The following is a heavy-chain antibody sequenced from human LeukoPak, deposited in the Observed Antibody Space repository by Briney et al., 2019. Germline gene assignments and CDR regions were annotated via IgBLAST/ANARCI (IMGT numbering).Heavy chain of an antibody. J-gene: IGHJ4*02. Sequence: ASVKVSCKASGGTFSSYAISWVRQAPGQGLEWMGRITPILGIANYAQKFQGRVTITADKSTSTAYMELSSLRSEDTAVYHCATIKRGSIFGYFDFWGQGIKVTVSS. CDR3: ATIKRGSIFGYFDF. V-gene: IGHV1-69*04. D-gene: IGHD5-18*01. CDR2: ITPILGIA. CDR1: GGTFSSYA.